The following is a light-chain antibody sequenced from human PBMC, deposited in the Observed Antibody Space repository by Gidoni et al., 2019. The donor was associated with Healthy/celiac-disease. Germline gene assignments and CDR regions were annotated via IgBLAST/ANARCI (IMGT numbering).Light chain of an antibody. J-gene: IGKJ1*01. CDR2: GAS. CDR1: QSVSSN. V-gene: IGKV3-15*01. Sequence: IVMTQSPATLSVSPGERATLSCRASQSVSSNLAWYQQKPGHAPMLLIYGASTRATGIPARFSGSWSGTEFTLTISSLQSEDFAVYYCQQYNNWPSKFGQGTKVEIK. CDR3: QQYNNWPSK.